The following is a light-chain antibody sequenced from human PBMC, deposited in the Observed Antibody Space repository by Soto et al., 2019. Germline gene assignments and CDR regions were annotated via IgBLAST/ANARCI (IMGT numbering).Light chain of an antibody. J-gene: IGLJ2*01. CDR3: SSYTITSTLV. CDR2: DVS. Sequence: ALTQPASVSGSPGQSITISCTGTSSDVGGYNYVSWYQQHPGKAPKLMIYDVSNRPSGVSDRFSGSKSGNTASLTISGLQAEDETDYYCSSYTITSTLVFGGGTKVTVL. V-gene: IGLV2-14*01. CDR1: SSDVGGYNY.